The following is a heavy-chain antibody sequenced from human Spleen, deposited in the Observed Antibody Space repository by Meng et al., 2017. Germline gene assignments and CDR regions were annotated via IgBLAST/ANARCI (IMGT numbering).Heavy chain of an antibody. D-gene: IGHD3-10*01. CDR1: DYTFTGYG. CDR3: ARGTPGRSYSDY. Sequence: QVQPVQSGPEVKKPGASVKVSCKASDYTFTGYGVSWVRQAPGQGLEWMGWFVNNVDTYSAQKFQGRVTMTTDTHTSTAFMELRSLRSDDTAVYYCARGTPGRSYSDYWGQGTLVTVSS. V-gene: IGHV1-18*01. J-gene: IGHJ4*02. CDR2: FVNNVDT.